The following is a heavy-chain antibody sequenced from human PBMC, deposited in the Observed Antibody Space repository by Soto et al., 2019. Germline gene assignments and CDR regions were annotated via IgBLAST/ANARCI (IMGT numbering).Heavy chain of an antibody. V-gene: IGHV3-7*02. J-gene: IGHJ4*02. Sequence: EVQLVESGGDLVQPGGSLRLSCVVSELTFRNEWMTWVRQAPGKGLEWVANINEHGSETYYVDSVKGRLIISRDNAKNSLFLQMNSLRAEDTAVYYCATHSRFKKDYWGQGTLVTVSS. CDR2: INEHGSET. D-gene: IGHD3-3*01. CDR3: ATHSRFKKDY. CDR1: ELTFRNEW.